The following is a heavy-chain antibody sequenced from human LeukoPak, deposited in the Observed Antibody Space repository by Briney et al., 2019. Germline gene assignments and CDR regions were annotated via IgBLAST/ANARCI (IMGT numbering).Heavy chain of an antibody. CDR1: GGSISSGDYY. CDR3: ARGAYSSSWPYYFDY. J-gene: IGHJ4*02. CDR2: IYYSGST. D-gene: IGHD6-13*01. Sequence: SETLSLTCTVSGGSISSGDYYWSWIRQPPGKGLEWIGYIYYSGSTYYNPSLKSRVTISVDTSKNQFSLKLSSVTAADTAVYYCARGAYSSSWPYYFDYWGQGTLVTVSS. V-gene: IGHV4-30-4*02.